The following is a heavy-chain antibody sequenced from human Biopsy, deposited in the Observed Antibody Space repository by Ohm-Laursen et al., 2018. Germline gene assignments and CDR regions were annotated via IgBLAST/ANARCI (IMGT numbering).Heavy chain of an antibody. D-gene: IGHD6-19*01. V-gene: IGHV4-59*12. CDR3: ARGRLRAVARFDY. CDR2: MYYSGST. Sequence: TLSFTCTVSGGSLNFYYWSWIRQPPGKGLVWIGYMYYSGSTKYSPPLKNRFTVSFDTSRNQFSLKLSSVAAADTAVYYCARGRLRAVARFDYWGQGTLVTVSS. J-gene: IGHJ4*02. CDR1: GGSLNFYY.